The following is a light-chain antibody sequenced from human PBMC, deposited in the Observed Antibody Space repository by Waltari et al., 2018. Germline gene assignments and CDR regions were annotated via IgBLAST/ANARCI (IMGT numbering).Light chain of an antibody. Sequence: QSALTQPASVSGSPGQSITISFTGTTRDVGGYTYASWHQQHPGKAPKLIIFEVSYRPSGVSNRFSGSKSGNTASLTISGLQPDDEADYYCSSYTSTTDLVFGGGTKVTVL. CDR2: EVS. J-gene: IGLJ3*02. CDR1: TRDVGGYTY. CDR3: SSYTSTTDLV. V-gene: IGLV2-14*01.